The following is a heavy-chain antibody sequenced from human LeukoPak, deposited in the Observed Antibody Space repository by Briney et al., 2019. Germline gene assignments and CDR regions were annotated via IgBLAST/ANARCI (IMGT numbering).Heavy chain of an antibody. Sequence: GGSLRLSCEASGFTFDNYLMSWVRQAPGKGLEWVANIKQDGSEKYYVDSVKGRFTISRDNAKNSLFLQMNSLGAEDTAVYYCAVYSSGWYNTFDIWGQGTMVTASS. D-gene: IGHD6-19*01. CDR1: GFTFDNYL. CDR3: AVYSSGWYNTFDI. CDR2: IKQDGSEK. V-gene: IGHV3-7*01. J-gene: IGHJ3*02.